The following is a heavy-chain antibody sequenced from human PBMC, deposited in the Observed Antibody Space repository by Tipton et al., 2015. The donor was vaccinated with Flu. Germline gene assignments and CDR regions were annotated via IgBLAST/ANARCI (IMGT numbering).Heavy chain of an antibody. CDR1: GFTVSSNY. CDR3: ARGLTTVTAKDYFDY. J-gene: IGHJ4*02. V-gene: IGHV3-53*01. Sequence: QLVQSGGGLIQPGGSLRLSCAASGFTVSSNYMSWVRQAPGKGLEWVSVIYSGGSTYYADSVKGRFTISRDNAKNSLYLQMNSLTADDTALYYCARGLTTVTAKDYFDYWGQGTLVTVSS. D-gene: IGHD4-17*01. CDR2: IYSGGST.